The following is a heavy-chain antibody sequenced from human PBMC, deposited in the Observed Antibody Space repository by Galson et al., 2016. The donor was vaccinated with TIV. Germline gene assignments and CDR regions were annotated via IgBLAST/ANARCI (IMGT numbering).Heavy chain of an antibody. V-gene: IGHV1-2*02. D-gene: IGHD7-27*01. J-gene: IGHJ4*02. Sequence: SVKVSCKASGYIFINYYIHWVRRAPGQGLEWLGWFNPDSGATQYAQRFQGRVTMTRDTSISTAYMELGRLISDDTAVYYCARVNWARAFDYWGQGTLVTVSS. CDR1: GYIFINYY. CDR3: ARVNWARAFDY. CDR2: FNPDSGAT.